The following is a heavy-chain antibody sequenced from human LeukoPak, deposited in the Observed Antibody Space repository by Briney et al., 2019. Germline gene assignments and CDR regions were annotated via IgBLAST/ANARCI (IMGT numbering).Heavy chain of an antibody. V-gene: IGHV1-2*02. D-gene: IGHD2-2*01. CDR1: GYAFTGHF. Sequence: SSVKVSFNGSGYAFTGHFIFWVRQSHGQRLELVAWINPDTGVTNYAQKFQGRVTVASDTYISTAYLDISRLTADDTALYYCSREASCDSTSCPQDYWGQGTLVTVSS. CDR2: INPDTGVT. CDR3: SREASCDSTSCPQDY. J-gene: IGHJ4*02.